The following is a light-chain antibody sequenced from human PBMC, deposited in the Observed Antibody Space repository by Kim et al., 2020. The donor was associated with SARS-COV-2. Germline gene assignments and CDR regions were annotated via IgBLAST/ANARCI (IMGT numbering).Light chain of an antibody. CDR3: QAWDSSTGV. Sequence: YPGKTASITWSGDKLGEKYSCWYQQKPGQSPVLVIYQDSKRPSGIPERFSGSNSGNTATLTISGTQAMDEADYYCQAWDSSTGVFGGGTQLTVL. CDR2: QDS. CDR1: KLGEKY. J-gene: IGLJ2*01. V-gene: IGLV3-1*01.